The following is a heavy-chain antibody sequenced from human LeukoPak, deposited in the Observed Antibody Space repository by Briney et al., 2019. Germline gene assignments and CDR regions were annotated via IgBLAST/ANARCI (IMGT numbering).Heavy chain of an antibody. J-gene: IGHJ6*02. CDR3: ARDSSPITIFHYGMDV. Sequence: GGSLRLSCAASGFNFSIYSMNWVRQAPGKGLEWVSYITRSSTTIYYADSVKGRFTISRDNAKNSLYLQMNSLRAEDTAVYYCARDSSPITIFHYGMDVWGQGTTVTVSS. D-gene: IGHD3-9*01. CDR1: GFNFSIYS. V-gene: IGHV3-48*04. CDR2: ITRSSTTI.